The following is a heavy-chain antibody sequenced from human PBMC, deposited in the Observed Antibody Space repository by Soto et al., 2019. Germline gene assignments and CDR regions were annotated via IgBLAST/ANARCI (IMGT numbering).Heavy chain of an antibody. CDR3: AKDEYSSSSGWFDP. CDR1: GFTFSSYA. Sequence: GESLKISCAASGFTFSSYAMSWVRQAPGKGLEWVSAISGSGGSTYYADSVKGRFTISRDNSKNTLYLQMNSLRAEDTAVYYCAKDEYSSSSGWFDPWGQGTLVTVSS. D-gene: IGHD6-6*01. CDR2: ISGSGGST. J-gene: IGHJ5*02. V-gene: IGHV3-23*01.